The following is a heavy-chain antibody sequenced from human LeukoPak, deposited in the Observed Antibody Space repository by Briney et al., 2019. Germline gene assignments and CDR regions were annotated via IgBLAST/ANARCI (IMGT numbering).Heavy chain of an antibody. V-gene: IGHV5-51*01. J-gene: IGHJ4*02. CDR3: ARHPSYYDSSGYADY. CDR2: NYPGDSDT. Sequence: GESLKISCKGSGYSFTSYWIGWVRQMPGKGLEWMGINYPGDSDTRYSPSFQGQVTISADKSISTAYLQWSSLKASDTAMYYCARHPSYYDSSGYADYWGQGTLVTVSS. D-gene: IGHD3-22*01. CDR1: GYSFTSYW.